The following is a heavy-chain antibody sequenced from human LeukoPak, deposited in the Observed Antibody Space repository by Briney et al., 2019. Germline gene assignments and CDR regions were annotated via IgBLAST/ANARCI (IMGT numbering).Heavy chain of an antibody. CDR1: GFIFNSYA. D-gene: IGHD1-26*01. CDR2: ITSNGGST. Sequence: GGSLRLSCAASGFIFNSYAMHWVRQAPGRGLEYVSAITSNGGSTFYANSVKGRFTISRDNSKNTLYLQMGSLRAEDMAVYYCARDFVGATSGYYSYYMDVWGKGTTVTVSS. CDR3: ARDFVGATSGYYSYYMDV. V-gene: IGHV3-64*01. J-gene: IGHJ6*03.